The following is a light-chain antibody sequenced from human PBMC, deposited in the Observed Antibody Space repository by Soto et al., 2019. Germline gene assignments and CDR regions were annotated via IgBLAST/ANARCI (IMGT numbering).Light chain of an antibody. CDR3: AAWDDSLSGGV. V-gene: IGLV1-44*01. CDR1: SSNIGRNT. CDR2: SNN. Sequence: QSVLTQAPSASETPGQRVTISFSGGSSNIGRNTVNWYQQLPGTAPKLLIYSNNRRPSGVPDRFSGSKSGTSASLAISGLQSEDEADYYCAAWDDSLSGGVFGTGTKVTVL. J-gene: IGLJ1*01.